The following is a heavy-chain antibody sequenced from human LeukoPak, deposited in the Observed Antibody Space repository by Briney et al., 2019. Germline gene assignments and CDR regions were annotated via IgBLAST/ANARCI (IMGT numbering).Heavy chain of an antibody. Sequence: SETLSLTCAVCGGPFSGYYWSWIRQSPGKGLEWIGEINHSGSTNYNPSLKSRVAISVDTSKNQFSLKLSSVTAADTAVYYCARHSMSTDAFDIWGQGTMVTVSS. V-gene: IGHV4-34*01. J-gene: IGHJ3*02. CDR3: ARHSMSTDAFDI. CDR1: GGPFSGYY. CDR2: INHSGST.